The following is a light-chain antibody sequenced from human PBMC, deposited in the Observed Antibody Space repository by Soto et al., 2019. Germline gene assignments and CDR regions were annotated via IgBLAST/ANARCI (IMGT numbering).Light chain of an antibody. CDR1: SSDVGGYDF. CDR2: GVS. CDR3: SSYTSSRTYVV. V-gene: IGLV2-14*03. J-gene: IGLJ2*01. Sequence: QSALTQTASVSGSPGQSITISCTGTSSDVGGYDFVSWYQHHPGKAPKLMIYGVSNRPSGISNRFSGSKSGITASLTISGHQPEDEADYYCSSYTSSRTYVVFGGGTKLTVL.